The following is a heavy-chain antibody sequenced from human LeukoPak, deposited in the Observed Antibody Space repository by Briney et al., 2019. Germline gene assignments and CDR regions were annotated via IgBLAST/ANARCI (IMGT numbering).Heavy chain of an antibody. D-gene: IGHD6-6*01. V-gene: IGHV1-2*04. J-gene: IGHJ4*02. CDR3: ARLRRYSSSPGGYFDY. CDR2: INPNSGGT. CDR1: GYTFTGYY. Sequence: GASVKVSCKASGYTFTGYYMHWVRQAPGQGLEWMGWINPNSGGTNYAQKFQGWVTMTRDTSISTAYMELSRLRSDDTAVYYCARLRRYSSSPGGYFDYWGQGTLVTVSS.